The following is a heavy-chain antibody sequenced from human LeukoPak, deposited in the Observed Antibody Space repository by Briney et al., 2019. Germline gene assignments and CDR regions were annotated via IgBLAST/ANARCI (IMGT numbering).Heavy chain of an antibody. V-gene: IGHV3-66*01. CDR3: ARDGRWLQLAPDAFDI. CDR1: GFTFRSYA. J-gene: IGHJ3*02. D-gene: IGHD5-24*01. CDR2: IYSGDST. Sequence: GGSLRLSCAASGFTFRSYAMTWVRQAPGKGLEWVSLIYSGDSTYYADSVKGRFTMSRDNSKNTLYLQMNSLRVEDTAVYYCARDGRWLQLAPDAFDIWGQGTMVTVSS.